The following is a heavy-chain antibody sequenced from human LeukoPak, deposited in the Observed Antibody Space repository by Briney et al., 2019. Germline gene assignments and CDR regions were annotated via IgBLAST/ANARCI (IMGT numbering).Heavy chain of an antibody. D-gene: IGHD1-26*01. CDR1: GGSISSYY. CDR2: IYYSGST. J-gene: IGHJ4*02. Sequence: KPSETLSLTCTVSGGSISSYYWSWIRQPPGKGLEWIGYIYYSGSTNYNPSLKSRVTISVDASKNQFSLKLSSVTAADTAVYYCARARVGATTVPGGVYFDYWGQGTLVTVSS. V-gene: IGHV4-59*01. CDR3: ARARVGATTVPGGVYFDY.